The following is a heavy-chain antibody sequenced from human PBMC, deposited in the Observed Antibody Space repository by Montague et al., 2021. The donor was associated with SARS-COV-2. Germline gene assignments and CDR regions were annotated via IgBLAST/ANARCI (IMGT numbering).Heavy chain of an antibody. J-gene: IGHJ6*02. V-gene: IGHV4-61*02. CDR1: GGSIRSGNYY. Sequence: TLSLTCTVSGGSIRSGNYYWSWIRQPAGKGLEWIGRIYSSGSSNYXPSLKGRVTMSVDTSKNQFSLKVSSVTAADTAVYYCARDYGDYAYYYGLDVWGQGTTVTVSS. CDR3: ARDYGDYAYYYGLDV. D-gene: IGHD4-17*01. CDR2: IYSSGSS.